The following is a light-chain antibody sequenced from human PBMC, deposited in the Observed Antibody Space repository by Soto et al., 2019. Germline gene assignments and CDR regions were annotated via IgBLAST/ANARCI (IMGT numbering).Light chain of an antibody. J-gene: IGLJ1*01. Sequence: QSVLTQPASVSGSPGQSIAISCTVTRSDVGAYNYVSWYQQHPGKAPKLMISEVNKRPSGVPDRFSGSKSGSTASLTVSGLQPEDEADYYCSSYAGSNKSVFGTGTKVTV. CDR3: SSYAGSNKSV. CDR1: RSDVGAYNY. CDR2: EVN. V-gene: IGLV2-8*01.